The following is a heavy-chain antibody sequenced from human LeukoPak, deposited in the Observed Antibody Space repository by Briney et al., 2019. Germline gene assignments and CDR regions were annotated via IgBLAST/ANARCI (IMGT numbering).Heavy chain of an antibody. Sequence: GGSLRLSCAASGFTFSTYSMSWVRQAPGKGLEWVSLINSGGRTYYADSVKGRFTISRDNSKNMLFLQMNSLRADDTPVYFCAKEPPQCGADCFSLLDYWGQGTLVTVSS. V-gene: IGHV3-23*01. CDR3: AKEPPQCGADCFSLLDY. J-gene: IGHJ4*02. D-gene: IGHD2-21*02. CDR2: INSGGRT. CDR1: GFTFSTYS.